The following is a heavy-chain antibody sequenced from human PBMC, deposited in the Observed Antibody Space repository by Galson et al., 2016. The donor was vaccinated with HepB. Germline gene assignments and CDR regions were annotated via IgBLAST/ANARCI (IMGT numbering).Heavy chain of an antibody. Sequence: ETLSLTCTVAGGSINNYYWHWIRQPPGKGLEWVGFVGYNGDTRYNPSLRGRITISLDKPKNQFSLTLNSLTSADTAVYYCSREWSSFEFWGQGILVTVSS. J-gene: IGHJ4*02. CDR2: VGYNGDT. V-gene: IGHV4-59*01. CDR1: GGSINNYY. CDR3: SREWSSFEF. D-gene: IGHD2-15*01.